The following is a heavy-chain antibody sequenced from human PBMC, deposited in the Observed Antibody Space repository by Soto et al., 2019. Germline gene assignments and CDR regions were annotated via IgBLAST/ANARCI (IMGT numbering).Heavy chain of an antibody. CDR1: GYTFTGYY. Sequence: QVQLVQSGAEVKKPGASVKVSCKASGYTFTGYYMHWVRQAPGQGLEWMGWINPNSGGTNYAQKFQGRVTMTRHTSISTAYMELSRLRSDDTAVYYCATTGSGPPSPKKETNDAFDIWGQGTMVTVSS. CDR3: ATTGSGPPSPKKETNDAFDI. J-gene: IGHJ3*02. V-gene: IGHV1-2*02. CDR2: INPNSGGT. D-gene: IGHD3-10*01.